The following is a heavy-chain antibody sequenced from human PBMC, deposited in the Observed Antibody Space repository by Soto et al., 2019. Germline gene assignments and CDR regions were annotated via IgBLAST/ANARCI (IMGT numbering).Heavy chain of an antibody. Sequence: PGGSLRLSCAASGFTFSSYGMHWVRQAPGKGLEWVAVIWYDGSNKYYADSVKGRFTISRDNSKNTLHLQMNSLRAEDTAVYYCARNSGCDLQNPFFDYWGQGTLVTVSS. CDR2: IWYDGSNK. J-gene: IGHJ4*02. CDR1: GFTFSSYG. D-gene: IGHD5-12*01. V-gene: IGHV3-33*01. CDR3: ARNSGCDLQNPFFDY.